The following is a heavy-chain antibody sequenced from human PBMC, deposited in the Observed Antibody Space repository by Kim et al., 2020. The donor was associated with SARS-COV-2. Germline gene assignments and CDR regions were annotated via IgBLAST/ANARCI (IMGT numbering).Heavy chain of an antibody. Sequence: PSLRRRVTISVDTSKNQFALKLISVTAADTAVYYCARDDGLRGYYYYGMDVWGQGTTVTVSS. J-gene: IGHJ6*02. V-gene: IGHV4-39*06. CDR3: ARDDGLRGYYYYGMDV.